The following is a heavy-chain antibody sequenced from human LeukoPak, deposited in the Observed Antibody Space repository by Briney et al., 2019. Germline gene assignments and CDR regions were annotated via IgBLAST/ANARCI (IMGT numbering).Heavy chain of an antibody. CDR2: INPSGGST. CDR3: ARGKVPAALYYYYYMDV. J-gene: IGHJ6*03. D-gene: IGHD2-2*01. Sequence: ASVKVSCKASGYTFTSYYMHWVRQAPGQGLEWMGIINPSGGSTSYAQKFQGRVTMTRDTSTSTVYMELSSLRSEDTAVYYCARGKVPAALYYYYYMDVWGKGTTVTVSS. CDR1: GYTFTSYY. V-gene: IGHV1-46*01.